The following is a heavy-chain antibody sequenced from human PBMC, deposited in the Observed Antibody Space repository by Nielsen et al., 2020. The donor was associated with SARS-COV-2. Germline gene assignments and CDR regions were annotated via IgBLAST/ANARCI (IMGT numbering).Heavy chain of an antibody. J-gene: IGHJ4*02. CDR3: TTSGRMDYVWGSYLPFDY. CDR2: IKSKTDGGTT. Sequence: WIRQPPGKGLEWVGRIKSKTDGGTTGYAAPVKGRFTISRDDSKNTLYLQMNSLKTEDTAVYYCTTSGRMDYVWGSYLPFDYWGQGTLVTVSS. V-gene: IGHV3-15*01. D-gene: IGHD3-16*02.